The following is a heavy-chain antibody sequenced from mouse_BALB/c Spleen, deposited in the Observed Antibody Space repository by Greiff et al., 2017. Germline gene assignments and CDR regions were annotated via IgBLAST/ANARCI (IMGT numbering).Heavy chain of an antibody. CDR3: NAPSPSTARYAMDY. CDR2: IDPENGDT. J-gene: IGHJ4*01. CDR1: GFNIKDYY. V-gene: IGHV14-4*02. D-gene: IGHD1-2*01. Sequence: EVQLQQSGAELVRSGASVKLSCTASGFNIKDYYMHWVKQRPEQGLEWIGWIDPENGDTEYAPKFQGKATMTADTSSNTAYLQLSSLTSEDTAVYYCNAPSPSTARYAMDYWGQGTSVTVSS.